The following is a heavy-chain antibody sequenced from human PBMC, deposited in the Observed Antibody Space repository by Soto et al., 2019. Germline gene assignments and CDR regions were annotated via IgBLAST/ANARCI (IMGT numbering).Heavy chain of an antibody. CDR3: ARGGYCSSTSCYVWGDYYYYGMYV. CDR2: IIPIFGTA. V-gene: IGHV1-69*13. Sequence: GASVKVSCKASGVTFSSYAISWVRQAPGQGLEWMGGIIPIFGTANYAQKFQGRVTITADESTSTAYMELSSLRSEDTAVYYCARGGYCSSTSCYVWGDYYYYGMYVWGQGTTVTVSS. J-gene: IGHJ6*02. CDR1: GVTFSSYA. D-gene: IGHD2-2*03.